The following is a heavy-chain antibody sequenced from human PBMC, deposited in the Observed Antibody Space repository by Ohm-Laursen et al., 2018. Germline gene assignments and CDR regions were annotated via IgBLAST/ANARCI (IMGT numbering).Heavy chain of an antibody. J-gene: IGHJ3*02. V-gene: IGHV4-4*07. CDR2: ISSSGNT. CDR1: GGSVSTYY. Sequence: SETLSLTCTVSGGSVSTYYWNWIRQPAGKGLEWIGRISSSGNTNYNPSLKSRVTMSVDTSKNQFSLKLSSVTAADTAVYYCARRGHAFDIWGQGTMVTVSS. CDR3: ARRGHAFDI.